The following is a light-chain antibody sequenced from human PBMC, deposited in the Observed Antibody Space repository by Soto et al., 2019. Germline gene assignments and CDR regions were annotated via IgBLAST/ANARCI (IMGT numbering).Light chain of an antibody. Sequence: QSVLTQAPSASGTPGQRVTISCSGSSSNIGSNTVTWYQQVPGTAPKLLIYSNDQRPSGVPDRFSGSKSGTSAFLAIAGLQSEDEADYYCVAWYDSLNGWVFGGGTKLTVL. CDR1: SSNIGSNT. V-gene: IGLV1-44*01. CDR3: VAWYDSLNGWV. J-gene: IGLJ3*02. CDR2: SND.